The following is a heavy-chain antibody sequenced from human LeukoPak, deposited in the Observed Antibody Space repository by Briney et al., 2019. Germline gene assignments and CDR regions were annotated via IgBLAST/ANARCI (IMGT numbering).Heavy chain of an antibody. D-gene: IGHD5-18*01. V-gene: IGHV3-23*01. J-gene: IGHJ4*02. CDR3: AKVQAPQLWLLSPFDY. Sequence: GGSLRLSCAASGFTFSSYAMSWVRQAPGKGLEWVSAISGSGGSTYYADSVKGWFTISRDNAKTTLYLQMNSLRAEDTAVYYCAKVQAPQLWLLSPFDYWGQGTLVTVSS. CDR1: GFTFSSYA. CDR2: ISGSGGST.